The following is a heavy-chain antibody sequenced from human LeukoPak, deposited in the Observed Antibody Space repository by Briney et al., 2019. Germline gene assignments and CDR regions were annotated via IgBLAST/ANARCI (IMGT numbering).Heavy chain of an antibody. Sequence: PSETLSLTCAVYGGSLSGYYWSWIRQSPGKGLEWIGEINHSGGTNYNASLKSRVTISVDTSKKQFSLKLNSVTAADTAAYYCARGRAVAPNYYYCGMDVWGRGTTVTVSS. D-gene: IGHD2-15*01. V-gene: IGHV4-34*01. CDR3: ARGRAVAPNYYYCGMDV. J-gene: IGHJ6*02. CDR1: GGSLSGYY. CDR2: INHSGGT.